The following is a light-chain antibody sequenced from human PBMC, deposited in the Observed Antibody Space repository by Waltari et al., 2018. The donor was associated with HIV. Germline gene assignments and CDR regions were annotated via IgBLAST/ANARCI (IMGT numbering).Light chain of an antibody. Sequence: SALTQPASVSGSPGQAITVSCPGSSSDGGSYNLVSWYQQHPGKAPKLMIYEDDKRPSGVSNRFSGSKSGNTASLTISGLQAEDEADYYCCSYAGSTTWLFGGGTKLTVL. CDR1: SSDGGSYNL. V-gene: IGLV2-23*01. CDR2: EDD. CDR3: CSYAGSTTWL. J-gene: IGLJ3*02.